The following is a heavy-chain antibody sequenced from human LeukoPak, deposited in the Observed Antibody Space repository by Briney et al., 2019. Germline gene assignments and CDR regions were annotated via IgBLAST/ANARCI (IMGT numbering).Heavy chain of an antibody. J-gene: IGHJ5*02. D-gene: IGHD2-15*01. Sequence: ASVKVSCKASGYTFTGYYMHWVRQAPGQGLEWMGWINANTADTNYAQKFQGSVTMTRDTSISTAYMELRRLTYDDTAVYYCARGPLEYCSGGSCYSGRNWLDPWGQGTRVTASS. V-gene: IGHV1-2*02. CDR3: ARGPLEYCSGGSCYSGRNWLDP. CDR1: GYTFTGYY. CDR2: INANTADT.